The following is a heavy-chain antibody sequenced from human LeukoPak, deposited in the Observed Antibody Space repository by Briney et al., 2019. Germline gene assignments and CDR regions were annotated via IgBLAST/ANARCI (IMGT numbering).Heavy chain of an antibody. V-gene: IGHV3-15*04. CDR2: IERKTDGGTT. J-gene: IGHJ4*02. Sequence: GGSLTLSCAASGFTFSNAWMTWVRQAPGKGLEWVGRIERKTDGGTTDYAAPVKGRFTISRDDSKNTLYLQMNSLKTEDTAVYYCSTGRDNYYALFHYWGQGTLVTVSS. CDR3: STGRDNYYALFHY. CDR1: GFTFSNAW. D-gene: IGHD1-26*01.